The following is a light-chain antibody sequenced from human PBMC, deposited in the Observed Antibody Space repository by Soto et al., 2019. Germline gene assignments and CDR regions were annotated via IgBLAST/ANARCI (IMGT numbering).Light chain of an antibody. CDR1: QSITTY. V-gene: IGKV1-39*01. J-gene: IGKJ1*01. Sequence: IHMTQSPSSLSASVGDRVTITCRASQSITTYLNWYQQKPGKAPNLLIYAASSLQSGVPSRFSGSGSGTDFTLTISSLQPEDFATYYCQQSYTMPRTFGQGTKVDIK. CDR2: AAS. CDR3: QQSYTMPRT.